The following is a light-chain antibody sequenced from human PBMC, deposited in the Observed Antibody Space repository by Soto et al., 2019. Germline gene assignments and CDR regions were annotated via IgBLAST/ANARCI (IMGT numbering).Light chain of an antibody. V-gene: IGKV1-27*01. J-gene: IGKJ5*01. Sequence: DIQMTQSPSSLSASVGDRVTITCRASHGISNYLAWYQQKPGKVPKLLIYAASTLQSGVPSRFSGSGSGTDFTLTISSLQSEDFAVYYCQQYNNWPITFGQGTRLEIK. CDR2: AAS. CDR3: QQYNNWPIT. CDR1: HGISNY.